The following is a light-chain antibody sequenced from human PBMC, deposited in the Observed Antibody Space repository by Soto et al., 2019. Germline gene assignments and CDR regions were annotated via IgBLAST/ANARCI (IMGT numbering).Light chain of an antibody. V-gene: IGLV2-8*01. Sequence: QSVLTQPPSASGSPGQSVTISCTGTSSDFGGYNYVSWYQHHPGKAPKLIIYEVSERPSGVPDRFSGSKSGNTASLTVSGLQAEDEADYYCTSYAGRNNYVFGTGTKVTVL. CDR1: SSDFGGYNY. CDR2: EVS. J-gene: IGLJ1*01. CDR3: TSYAGRNNYV.